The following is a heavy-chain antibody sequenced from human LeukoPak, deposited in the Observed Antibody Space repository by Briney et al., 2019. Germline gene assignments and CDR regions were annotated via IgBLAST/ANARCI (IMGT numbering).Heavy chain of an antibody. J-gene: IGHJ4*02. CDR3: AARFNTHFDY. Sequence: GGTLRLSCAASGFTFSNYAMSWVRQAPGKGLEWVSAISGSGGSTSYADSVKGRFIIARDNSKNTVFLHMNSLRAEDTAVYYCAARFNTHFDYWGQGTLVTVSS. V-gene: IGHV3-23*01. CDR1: GFTFSNYA. CDR2: ISGSGGST. D-gene: IGHD3-3*01.